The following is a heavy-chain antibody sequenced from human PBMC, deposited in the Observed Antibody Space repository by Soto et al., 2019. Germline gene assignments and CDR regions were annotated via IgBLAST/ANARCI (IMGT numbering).Heavy chain of an antibody. CDR1: GGSVSSGVYY. CDR3: ARWSHYYGSGSYYNGIHYYYGMDV. Sequence: LSRTCTVSGGSVSSGVYYWSWIRTHPGKGLEWIGYIYYSGSTYYNPSLKSRVTISVDTSKNQFSLKLSSVTAADTAVYYCARWSHYYGSGSYYNGIHYYYGMDVWGQGTTVTVSS. D-gene: IGHD3-10*01. J-gene: IGHJ6*02. CDR2: IYYSGST. V-gene: IGHV4-31*03.